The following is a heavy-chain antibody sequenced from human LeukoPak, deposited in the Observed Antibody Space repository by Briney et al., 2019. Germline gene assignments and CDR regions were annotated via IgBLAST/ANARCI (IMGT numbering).Heavy chain of an antibody. V-gene: IGHV1-2*02. CDR3: ERRCDTSSYYTYYFDY. CDR1: GYTFTAYY. J-gene: IGHJ4*02. Sequence: GASVKVSCKASGYTFTAYYIHWVRDAPGQRPGRGGWINPNSGCKKSALKCQGRVTMNRDTSMSTAYMELSRLRSDDTAVYFCERRCDTSSYYTYYFDYWGQGTLVTVSS. D-gene: IGHD3-22*01. CDR2: INPNSGCK.